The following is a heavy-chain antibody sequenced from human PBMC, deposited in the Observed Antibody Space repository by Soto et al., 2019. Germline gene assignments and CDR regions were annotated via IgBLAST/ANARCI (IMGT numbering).Heavy chain of an antibody. D-gene: IGHD3-3*01. Sequence: QVQLVQSGAEVKKPGASVKVSCKASGYTFTSYDINWVRQATGQGLEWMGWMNPNSGNTGYAQKFQGRVTMTRNTSIITAYMELSSLRSEYTAVYYCARPRSGSYYYGMDVWGQGTAVTVSS. J-gene: IGHJ6*02. CDR1: GYTFTSYD. CDR3: ARPRSGSYYYGMDV. V-gene: IGHV1-8*01. CDR2: MNPNSGNT.